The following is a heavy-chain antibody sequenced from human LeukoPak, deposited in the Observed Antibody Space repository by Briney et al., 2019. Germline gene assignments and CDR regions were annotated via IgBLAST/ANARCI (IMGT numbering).Heavy chain of an antibody. CDR3: ARDWDGRSDCFDP. CDR1: GYSFITFG. V-gene: IGHV1-18*01. Sequence: ASVKVSCQASGYSFITFGISWVRQAPGHGLEWMGYISGPSDDINYADNFQDRLTMTTDASTSTAYMELRSLTSDDTAVYYCARDWDGRSDCFDPWGQGTLVIVSS. J-gene: IGHJ5*02. CDR2: ISGPSDDI. D-gene: IGHD1-1*01.